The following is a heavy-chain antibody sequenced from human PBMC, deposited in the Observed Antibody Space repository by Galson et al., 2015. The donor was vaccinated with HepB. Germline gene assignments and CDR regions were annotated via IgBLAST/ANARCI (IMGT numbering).Heavy chain of an antibody. J-gene: IGHJ4*02. CDR3: TRLYSYGYYFDY. V-gene: IGHV3-66*04. D-gene: IGHD5-18*01. CDR2: IYSGGTT. Sequence: SLRLSCAASGFTVSSNYMSWVRQAPGKGLEWVSVIYSGGTTEYAASVKGRFTISRDDSKSIAYLQMNSLKTEDTAVYYCTRLYSYGYYFDYWGQGTLVTVSS. CDR1: GFTVSSNY.